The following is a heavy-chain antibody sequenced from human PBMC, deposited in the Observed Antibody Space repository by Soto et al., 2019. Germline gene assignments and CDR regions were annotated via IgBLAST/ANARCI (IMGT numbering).Heavy chain of an antibody. CDR3: ASQRRSALSQADLDY. CDR2: VYYRGRS. V-gene: IGHV4-39*01. Sequence: SEMLRDPSTVSYGTIGDISGCRSIIHKSPGKGLEWIGSVYYRGRSYSKSSVKSRVTISVDTSKNQFSLNLNSVTASDTAVYYCASQRRSALSQADLDYRGQG. CDR1: YGTIGDISGC. D-gene: IGHD3-10*01. J-gene: IGHJ4*01.